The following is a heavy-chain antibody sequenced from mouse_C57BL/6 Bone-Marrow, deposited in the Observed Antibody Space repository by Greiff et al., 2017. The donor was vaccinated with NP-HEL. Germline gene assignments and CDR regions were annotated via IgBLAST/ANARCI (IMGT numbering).Heavy chain of an antibody. CDR3: ARDGYDRGFDY. J-gene: IGHJ2*01. CDR1: GYTFTSYW. V-gene: IGHV1-55*01. Sequence: VQLQQSGAELVKPGASVKMSCKASGYTFTSYWITWVKPRPGQGLEWIGDIYPGSGSTNYNEKFKSKATLTVDTSSSTAYMQLSSLTSEDSAVYYCARDGYDRGFDYWGQGTTLTVSS. D-gene: IGHD2-2*01. CDR2: IYPGSGST.